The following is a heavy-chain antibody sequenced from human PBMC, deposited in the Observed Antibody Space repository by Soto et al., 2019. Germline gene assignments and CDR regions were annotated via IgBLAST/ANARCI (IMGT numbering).Heavy chain of an antibody. CDR3: ARGGRIVDTGIGYYYYHAMAV. J-gene: IGHJ6*02. Sequence: ASVKVSCKASGYTFTSYYIHWVRQAPGQGLEWMGIFNPTGDTASYAQKLQGRVTMTRDTSTGTAYMELGSLRSEDTAVYYCARGGRIVDTGIGYYYYHAMAVWGQVTTVTVSS. D-gene: IGHD5-18*01. V-gene: IGHV1-46*01. CDR1: GYTFTSYY. CDR2: FNPTGDTA.